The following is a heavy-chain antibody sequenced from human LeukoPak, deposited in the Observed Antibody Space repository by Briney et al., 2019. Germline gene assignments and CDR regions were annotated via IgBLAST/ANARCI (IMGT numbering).Heavy chain of an antibody. CDR3: TRQNAVSAGYAYDI. CDR1: GGYISSNY. V-gene: IGHV4-59*08. Sequence: MASETLSLTCTVSGGYISSNYWSWIRQPPGKGLEWIGFISHSGSTNYNPSLKSRVTISVDTSKKYFSLRLSSVTAADTAVYYCTRQNAVSAGYAYDIWGQGTMVTVSS. D-gene: IGHD1-1*01. CDR2: ISHSGST. J-gene: IGHJ3*02.